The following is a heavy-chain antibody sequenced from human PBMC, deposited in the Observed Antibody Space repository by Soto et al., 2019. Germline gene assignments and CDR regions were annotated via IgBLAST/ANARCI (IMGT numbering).Heavy chain of an antibody. V-gene: IGHV1-69*04. Sequence: SVKVSCKASGGTFSSYTISWVRQAPGQGLEWMGRIIPILGIANYAQKFQGRVTITADKSTSTAYMELSSLRSGDTAVYYCAREPPEYYYYMDVWGEGTTVTVSS. J-gene: IGHJ6*03. CDR3: AREPPEYYYYMDV. CDR2: IIPILGIA. CDR1: GGTFSSYT.